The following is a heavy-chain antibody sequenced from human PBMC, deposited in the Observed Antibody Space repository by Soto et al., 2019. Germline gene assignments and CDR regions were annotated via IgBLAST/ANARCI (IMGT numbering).Heavy chain of an antibody. Sequence: RRLSCAASGFTFSSYAMSWVRQAPGKGLERVSAISGSGGSTYYADSVKGRFTISRDNSKNTLYLQMNSLRAEDTAVYYCANREKYSSSWYYFDYWGQGTLVTVSS. V-gene: IGHV3-23*01. J-gene: IGHJ4*02. CDR3: ANREKYSSSWYYFDY. CDR2: ISGSGGST. D-gene: IGHD6-13*01. CDR1: GFTFSSYA.